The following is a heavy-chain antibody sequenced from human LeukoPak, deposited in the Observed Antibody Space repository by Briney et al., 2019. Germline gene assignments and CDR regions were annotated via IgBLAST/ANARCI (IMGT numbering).Heavy chain of an antibody. V-gene: IGHV1-24*01. CDR3: ATKYYYGSGSYYKEYYFDY. J-gene: IGHJ4*02. CDR2: FDPEDGET. Sequence: ASVKVSCKVSGYTLTELSMHWVRQAPGKGLEWMGGFDPEDGETIYAQKFQGRVTMTEDTSTDTAYMELSSLRSEDTAVYYCATKYYYGSGSYYKEYYFDYWGQGTQVTVSS. CDR1: GYTLTELS. D-gene: IGHD3-10*01.